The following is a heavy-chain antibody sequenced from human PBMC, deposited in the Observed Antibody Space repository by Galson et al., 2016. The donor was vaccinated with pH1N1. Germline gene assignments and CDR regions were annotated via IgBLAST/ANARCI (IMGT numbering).Heavy chain of an antibody. Sequence: ETLSLTCTVSGDSISSNSYYWGWIRQPAGKGLEWIGSIYSSGNTYYNPSLRSRVTISGDTSKNQISVKLSSVTAADTAVYYCARGVTFEACDIWGQGTMVTVSS. CDR2: IYSSGNT. J-gene: IGHJ3*02. CDR1: GDSISSNSYY. CDR3: ARGVTFEACDI. D-gene: IGHD2-21*02. V-gene: IGHV4-39*07.